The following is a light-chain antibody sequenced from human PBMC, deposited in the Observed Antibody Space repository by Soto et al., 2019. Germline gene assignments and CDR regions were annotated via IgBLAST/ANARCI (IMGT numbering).Light chain of an antibody. J-gene: IGKJ5*01. Sequence: DIQMTQSPSTLSASVGDRVTITCRASQSISGWLAWYQQKPGKAPKLLIYDVSSLDNGVPFRFSGSGFGTAFTLTISSLQPADFATYYFQQYNDNPITFGQGTRLAIK. CDR1: QSISGW. CDR3: QQYNDNPIT. V-gene: IGKV1-5*01. CDR2: DVS.